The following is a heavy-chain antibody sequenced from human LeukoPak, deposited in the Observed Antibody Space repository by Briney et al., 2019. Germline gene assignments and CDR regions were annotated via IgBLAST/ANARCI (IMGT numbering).Heavy chain of an antibody. D-gene: IGHD3-9*01. V-gene: IGHV3-30-3*01. CDR1: GLTFISYA. J-gene: IGHJ4*02. Sequence: GRSLRLSCAASGLTFISYAMHWVRQAPGKGLEWVAVISYDGSNKYYADSVKGRFTISRDNSKNTLYLQMNSLRAEDTAVYYCARDGYYDILTGYPNNFDYWGQGTLVTVSS. CDR2: ISYDGSNK. CDR3: ARDGYYDILTGYPNNFDY.